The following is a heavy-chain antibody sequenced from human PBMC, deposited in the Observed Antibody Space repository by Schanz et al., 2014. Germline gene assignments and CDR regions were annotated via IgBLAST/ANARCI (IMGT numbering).Heavy chain of an antibody. D-gene: IGHD2-2*01. J-gene: IGHJ5*02. CDR3: ARAGYDADNWFDP. Sequence: ESGGGLVKPGGSLRLSCAASGFTFSTYAMAWVRQAPGKGLEWVSSINTGGDSTYYADSVKGRFTISRDNAKNSLYLQMNSLRAEDTAVYYCARAGYDADNWFDPWGQGTLVTVSS. CDR2: INTGGDST. CDR1: GFTFSTYA. V-gene: IGHV3-21*01.